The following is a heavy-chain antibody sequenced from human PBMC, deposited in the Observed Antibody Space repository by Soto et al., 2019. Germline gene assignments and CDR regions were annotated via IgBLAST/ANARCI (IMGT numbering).Heavy chain of an antibody. CDR2: INQREST. J-gene: IGHJ6*03. CDR1: GGSFSGYY. Sequence: SETLSLTCAVYGGSFSGYYWSWIRQPPGKGLXXXGEINQRESTNNTPPLKSRVTISVDTSKNQFSLKLSSVTAADTAVYYCARGQGYCSGGSCYPPYYYYMDVWGKGTTVTVS. D-gene: IGHD2-15*01. CDR3: ARGQGYCSGGSCYPPYYYYMDV. V-gene: IGHV4-34*01.